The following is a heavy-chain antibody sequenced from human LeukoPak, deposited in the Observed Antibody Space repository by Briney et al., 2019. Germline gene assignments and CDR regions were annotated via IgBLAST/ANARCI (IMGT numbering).Heavy chain of an antibody. D-gene: IGHD2-15*01. CDR2: INHSGST. CDR3: ARGFTKTGYCSGGSCYGSYFDY. J-gene: IGHJ4*02. CDR1: GGSFSGYY. V-gene: IGHV4-34*01. Sequence: SETLSLTCAVYGGSFSGYYWSWIRQPPGRGLGWIGEINHSGSTNYNPSLKSRVTISVDTSKNQFSLKLSSVTAADTAVYYCARGFTKTGYCSGGSCYGSYFDYWGQGTLVTVSS.